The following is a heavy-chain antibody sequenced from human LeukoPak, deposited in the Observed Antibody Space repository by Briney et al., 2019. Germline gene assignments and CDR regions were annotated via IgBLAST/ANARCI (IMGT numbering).Heavy chain of an antibody. V-gene: IGHV4-59*01. CDR2: VFYSGSA. Sequence: SETLSLTCTVSGGSINNYYWSWIRQPPGKGLEWIGYVFYSGSANYNPSLESRVTISVDTSNNQFSLELNSVTAADTAVYYCARDRGQHLSNYFDSWGQGMLVTVSS. CDR3: ARDRGQHLSNYFDS. J-gene: IGHJ4*02. CDR1: GGSINNYY. D-gene: IGHD6-13*01.